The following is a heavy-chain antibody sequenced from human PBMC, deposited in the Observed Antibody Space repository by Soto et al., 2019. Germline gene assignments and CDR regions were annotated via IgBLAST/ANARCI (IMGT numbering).Heavy chain of an antibody. CDR3: ALVVFPVLSGSGSSHYGMDV. V-gene: IGHV1-58*01. D-gene: IGHD1-1*01. CDR1: GFTFTSSA. Sequence: ASVKVSCKASGFTFTSSAVQWVRQARGQRLERIGWIVVGSGNTNYAQKFQERVTITRDMSTSTAYMELSSLRSEDTAVYYCALVVFPVLSGSGSSHYGMDVWGQGTTVTVSS. CDR2: IVVGSGNT. J-gene: IGHJ6*02.